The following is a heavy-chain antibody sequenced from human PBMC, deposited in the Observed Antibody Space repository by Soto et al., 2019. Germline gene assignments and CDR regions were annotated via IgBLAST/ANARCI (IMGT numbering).Heavy chain of an antibody. CDR3: ARRGSGWYSDYYYYYMDV. V-gene: IGHV4-59*08. CDR2: VFYSGST. J-gene: IGHJ6*03. D-gene: IGHD6-19*01. Sequence: SETLSLTCTVSGGSMKNYYWSWIRQPPGKGLEWIGHVFYSGSTKYNPSLKSRVTISVDTSKNQFSLKLSSVTAADTAVYYCARRGSGWYSDYYYYYMDVWGKGTTVTVSS. CDR1: GGSMKNYY.